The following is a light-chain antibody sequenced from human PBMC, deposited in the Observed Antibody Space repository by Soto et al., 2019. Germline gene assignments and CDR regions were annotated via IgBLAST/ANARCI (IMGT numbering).Light chain of an antibody. CDR2: GSF. CDR3: QQYGRSAFT. V-gene: IGKV3-20*01. CDR1: QSVSSNN. J-gene: IGKJ3*01. Sequence: IVLTQSPGTLSLSPGERATLSCRASQSVSSNNLAWYQQRPGQAPRVVIYGSFTRATGIQERFSGSGSGTDFTLTISRLEPEDFAVYYCQQYGRSAFTFGPGTKVDIK.